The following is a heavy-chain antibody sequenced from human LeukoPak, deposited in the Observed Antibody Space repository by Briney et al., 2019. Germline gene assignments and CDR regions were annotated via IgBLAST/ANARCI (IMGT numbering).Heavy chain of an antibody. Sequence: GGSLRLSCAASGFTFSSYSMNWVRQAPGKGLEWVSYISSSSSTIYYADSVKGRFTISRDNAKNSLYLQINSLRAEDTAVYYCARGGSGSPYGMDVWGQGTTVTVS. CDR3: ARGGSGSPYGMDV. V-gene: IGHV3-48*04. CDR2: ISSSSSTI. D-gene: IGHD3-10*01. J-gene: IGHJ6*02. CDR1: GFTFSSYS.